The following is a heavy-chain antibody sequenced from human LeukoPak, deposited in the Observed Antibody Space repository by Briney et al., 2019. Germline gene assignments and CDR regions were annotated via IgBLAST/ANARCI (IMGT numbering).Heavy chain of an antibody. CDR2: IYYSGST. CDR1: GGSISSGDYY. J-gene: IGHJ3*02. Sequence: SQTLSLTCTVSGGSISSGDYYWSWIRQPPGKGLEWIGYIYYSGSTYYNPSLKSRVTISVDTSKNQFSLKLSSVTAADTAVYYCARALGATGAFDIWGQGTMVTVSS. V-gene: IGHV4-30-4*01. CDR3: ARALGATGAFDI. D-gene: IGHD1-26*01.